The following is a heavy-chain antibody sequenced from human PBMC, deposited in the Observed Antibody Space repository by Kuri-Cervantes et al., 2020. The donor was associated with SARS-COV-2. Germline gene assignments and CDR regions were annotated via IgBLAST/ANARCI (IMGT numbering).Heavy chain of an antibody. CDR3: ARVPSGSYYEYYFDY. CDR2: IYSGGST. Sequence: GESLKISCAASGFTVSSNYMSWVRQAPGKGLEWVSVIYSGGSTYYADSVKGRFTISRDNSKITLYLQMNSLRAEDTAVYYCARVPSGSYYEYYFDYWGQGTLVTVSS. V-gene: IGHV3-53*01. D-gene: IGHD1-26*01. CDR1: GFTVSSNY. J-gene: IGHJ4*02.